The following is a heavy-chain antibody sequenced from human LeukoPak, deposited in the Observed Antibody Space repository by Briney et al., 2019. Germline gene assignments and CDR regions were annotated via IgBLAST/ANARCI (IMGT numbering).Heavy chain of an antibody. CDR2: IKQDGSEK. V-gene: IGHV3-7*01. Sequence: GGSLRLSCAASGFTFSSYWMSWVRQAPGKGLEWVANIKQDGSEKYYVDSVKGRFTISRDNAKNSLYLQMNSLRAEETAVYYCTSYYDYVWGSYRDDAFDIWGQGTMVTVSS. CDR3: TSYYDYVWGSYRDDAFDI. D-gene: IGHD3-16*02. J-gene: IGHJ3*02. CDR1: GFTFSSYW.